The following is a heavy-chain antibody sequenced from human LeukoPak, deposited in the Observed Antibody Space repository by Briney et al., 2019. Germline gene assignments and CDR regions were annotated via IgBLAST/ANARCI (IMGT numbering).Heavy chain of an antibody. D-gene: IGHD7-27*01. J-gene: IGHJ4*02. CDR2: IKQDGSAK. Sequence: PGGSLRLSCAASGSTFSSYWMSWVRQAPGKGLGWVANIKQDGSAKYYVDSVKGRFTISRDNAKNPLYLQMNSLRAEDTAVYYCARDSTGDRYFDYWGQGTLVTVSS. CDR1: GSTFSSYW. V-gene: IGHV3-7*01. CDR3: ARDSTGDRYFDY.